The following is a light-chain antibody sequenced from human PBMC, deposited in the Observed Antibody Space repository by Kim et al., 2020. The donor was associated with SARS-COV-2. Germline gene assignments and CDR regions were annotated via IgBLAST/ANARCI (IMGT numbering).Light chain of an antibody. J-gene: IGKJ2*01. V-gene: IGKV3-15*01. CDR3: QQYNNWPGYT. CDR2: GAS. CDR1: QSVSSN. Sequence: EIVMTQSPATLSVSPGERATLSCRASQSVSSNLAWYQQKPGQAPRLLIYGASTRATGIPARFSGSGSGTEFTLTISSLQSEDFAVYYCQQYNNWPGYTFGQGTKLVI.